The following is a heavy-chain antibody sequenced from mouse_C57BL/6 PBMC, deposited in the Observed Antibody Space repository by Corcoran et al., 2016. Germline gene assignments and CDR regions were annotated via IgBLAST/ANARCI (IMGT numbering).Heavy chain of an antibody. J-gene: IGHJ2*01. D-gene: IGHD1-1*01. CDR1: GYTFTSYG. Sequence: QVQLQQSGAELARPGASVKLSCKASGYTFTSYGISWVKQRTGQGLEWIGEIYPRSGNTYYNEKFKGKATLTADKSSSTAYMELRSLTSEDSAVYFCARPDYYGSSPLDYWGQGTTLTVS. CDR2: IYPRSGNT. V-gene: IGHV1-81*01. CDR3: ARPDYYGSSPLDY.